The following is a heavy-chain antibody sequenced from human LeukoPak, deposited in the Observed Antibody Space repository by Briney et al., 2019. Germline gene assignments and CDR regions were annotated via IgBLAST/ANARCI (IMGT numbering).Heavy chain of an antibody. CDR3: ARHPYSDGFDI. CDR2: IYYSGST. CDR1: GGSISSYY. V-gene: IGHV4-59*08. J-gene: IGHJ3*02. Sequence: PSETLSLTCTVSGGSISSYYWSWIRQPPGKGLEWIGYIYYSGSTNYNPSLKSRVTISVDTSKNQISLKLNSVTAADTAVYYCARHPYSDGFDIWGQGTMVTVSS. D-gene: IGHD1-1*01.